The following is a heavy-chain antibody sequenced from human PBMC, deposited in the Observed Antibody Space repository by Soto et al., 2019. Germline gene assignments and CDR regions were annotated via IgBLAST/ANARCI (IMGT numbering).Heavy chain of an antibody. Sequence: GGSLTLSRAASEFTFRSHRIHWVRQAPGKGLEWVSRIDTDGGGTSYADSVKGRFTISTDNAENTVYLQMNGLRVEDTAVYYCATVFDVWGQGTLVTVSS. D-gene: IGHD4-17*01. J-gene: IGHJ4*02. V-gene: IGHV3-74*01. CDR2: IDTDGGGT. CDR1: EFTFRSHR. CDR3: ATVFDV.